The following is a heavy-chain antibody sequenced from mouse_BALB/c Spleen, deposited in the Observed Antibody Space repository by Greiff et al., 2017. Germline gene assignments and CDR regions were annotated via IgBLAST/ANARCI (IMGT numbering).Heavy chain of an antibody. J-gene: IGHJ2*01. CDR3: VREDDGYYNY. CDR1: GFSLTSYD. Sequence: VQGVESGPGLVAPSQSLSITCTVSGFSLTSYDISWIRQPPGKGLEWLGVIWTGGGTNYNSAFMSRLSISKDNSKSQVFLKMNSLQTDDTAIYYCVREDDGYYNYWGQGTTLTVSS. CDR2: IWTGGGT. D-gene: IGHD2-3*01. V-gene: IGHV2-9-2*01.